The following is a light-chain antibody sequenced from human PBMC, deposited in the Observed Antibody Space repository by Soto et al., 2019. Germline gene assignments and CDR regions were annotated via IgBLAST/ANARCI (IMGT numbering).Light chain of an antibody. CDR3: SSHTTSSTVV. Sequence: QSVLTQPASVSGSPGQSITISCTGTSSDVGGYNYVSWYQHHPGKAPKLMIYDVSDRTSGISNRFSGFKSGNTASLTISGLQAEDEADYYCSSHTTSSTVVFGGGTKLTVL. V-gene: IGLV2-14*03. J-gene: IGLJ2*01. CDR2: DVS. CDR1: SSDVGGYNY.